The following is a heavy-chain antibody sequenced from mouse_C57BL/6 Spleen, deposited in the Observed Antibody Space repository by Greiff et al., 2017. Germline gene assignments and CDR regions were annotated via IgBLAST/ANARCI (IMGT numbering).Heavy chain of an antibody. CDR3: ATYSNYPGYYAMDY. D-gene: IGHD2-5*01. CDR2: IDPSDSET. Sequence: QVQLQQPGAELVRPGSSVKLSCKASGYTFTSYWMHWVKHRPIQGLEWIGNIDPSDSETHYNQKFKDKATLTVDKSSSTAYMQLSSLTSEDSAVXYCATYSNYPGYYAMDYWGQGTSVTVSA. V-gene: IGHV1-52*01. CDR1: GYTFTSYW. J-gene: IGHJ4*01.